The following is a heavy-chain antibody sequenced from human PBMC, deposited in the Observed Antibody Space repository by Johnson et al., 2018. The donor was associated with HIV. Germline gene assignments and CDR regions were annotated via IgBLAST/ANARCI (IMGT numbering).Heavy chain of an antibody. J-gene: IGHJ3*02. CDR1: GFTFSSYA. CDR3: ARGGYLDAFDI. CDR2: ISYDGSNK. Sequence: QVQLVESGGGVVQPGRSLRLSCAASGFTFSSYAMHWVRQAPGKGLEWVAVISYDGSNKYDADSVKGRFTISRDNSKNTLYLQMNSLRAEDTAVYYCARGGYLDAFDIWGQGTMVTVSS. D-gene: IGHD6-13*01. V-gene: IGHV3-30*04.